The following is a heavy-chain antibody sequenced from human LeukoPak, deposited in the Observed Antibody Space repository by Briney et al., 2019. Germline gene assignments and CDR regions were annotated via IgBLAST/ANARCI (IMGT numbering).Heavy chain of an antibody. CDR3: ARDGGLPAAHYYYYGMDV. D-gene: IGHD2-2*01. V-gene: IGHV4-4*07. CDR2: IYTSGST. CDR1: GGSISSYY. J-gene: IGHJ6*02. Sequence: SETLSLTCTVSGGSISSYYWGWIRQPAGKGLEWIGRIYTSGSTNYNPSLKSRVTMSVDTSKNQFSLKLSSVTAADTAVYYCARDGGLPAAHYYYYGMDVWGQGTTVTVSS.